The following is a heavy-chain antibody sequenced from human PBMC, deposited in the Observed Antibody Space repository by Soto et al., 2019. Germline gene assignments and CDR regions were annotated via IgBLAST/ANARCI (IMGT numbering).Heavy chain of an antibody. J-gene: IGHJ4*02. CDR1: GYYFIAYW. Sequence: GESLKISCKGSGYYFIAYWIGWVRQMPGKGLELMGIIYPPDSDVRYSPSFQGQVTISVDKSINTAYLQWSSLKASDTATYYCARLAVTSSTHFDYWGQGTPVTVSS. V-gene: IGHV5-51*01. CDR2: IYPPDSDV. CDR3: ARLAVTSSTHFDY. D-gene: IGHD2-21*02.